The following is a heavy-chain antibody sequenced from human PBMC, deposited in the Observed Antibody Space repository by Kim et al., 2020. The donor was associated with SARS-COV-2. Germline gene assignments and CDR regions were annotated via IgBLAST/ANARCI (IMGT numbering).Heavy chain of an antibody. CDR3: ARKGGYDSSGFDY. CDR1: GFTFSSYG. CDR2: TWYDGINK. V-gene: IGHV3-33*01. D-gene: IGHD3-22*01. Sequence: GGSLRLSCTASGFTFSSYGMHWVRQAPGKGLEWVAVTWYDGINKYYADSVKGRFTISRDNSKNTLSLQMNSLRAEDTAIYYCARKGGYDSSGFDYWGQGTLVTVSS. J-gene: IGHJ4*02.